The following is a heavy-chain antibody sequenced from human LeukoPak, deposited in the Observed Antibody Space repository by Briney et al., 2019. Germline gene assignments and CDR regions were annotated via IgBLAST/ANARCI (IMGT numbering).Heavy chain of an antibody. V-gene: IGHV4-59*01. Sequence: SETLSLTCTVSGGSINSYYWSWIRQPPGKGLEWIGYIYYSGSTNYNPSLKSRVTISVDTSKNQFSLKLSSVTAADTAVYYCARDGSGTSAFDIWGQGTMVTVSS. J-gene: IGHJ3*02. CDR2: IYYSGST. CDR1: GGSINSYY. CDR3: ARDGSGTSAFDI. D-gene: IGHD1-1*01.